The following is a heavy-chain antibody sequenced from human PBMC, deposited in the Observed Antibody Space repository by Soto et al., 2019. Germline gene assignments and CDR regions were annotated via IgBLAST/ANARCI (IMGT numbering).Heavy chain of an antibody. CDR2: VYFTGTTYT. CDR3: ARRTNTVTTSNWFDP. Sequence: SETLSLTCTVSGGSLSGRRYYWDWIRQPPGKGLEWIGSVYFTGTTYTYYNPSLNSRLTMSVDTSKNQFSLRLSSVTAADTALYYCARRTNTVTTSNWFDPWGQGNLVTVSS. D-gene: IGHD4-17*01. V-gene: IGHV4-39*01. CDR1: GGSLSGRRYY. J-gene: IGHJ5*02.